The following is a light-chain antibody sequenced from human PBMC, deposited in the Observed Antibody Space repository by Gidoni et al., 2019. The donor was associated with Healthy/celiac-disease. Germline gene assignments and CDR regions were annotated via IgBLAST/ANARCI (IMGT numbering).Light chain of an antibody. CDR2: DAS. CDR1: QSVSSY. V-gene: IGKV3-11*01. J-gene: IGKJ4*02. CDR3: QQSSSWPPT. Sequence: VLTQSPATLSLSPGERATLTCRASQSVSSYLAWYQQKPGQAPRLLIYDASNRATGIPARFSGSGSGTDFTLTISSLEPEDFAVYYCQQSSSWPPTFGGGTKVEIK.